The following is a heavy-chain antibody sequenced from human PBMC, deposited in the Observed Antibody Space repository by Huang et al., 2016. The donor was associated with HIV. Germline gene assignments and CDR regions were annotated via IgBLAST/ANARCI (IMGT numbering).Heavy chain of an antibody. Sequence: QVQLHQWGAGLLKPSETLSLTCAVYGGSFRGYYWSWIRQPPGKGLEWIGEITHSGSTNYIPSLKSRVTRSEETSKNQFSLKLSSVTAADTAVYYCARAPHYGSGSYYYWGQGTLVTVSS. CDR2: ITHSGST. V-gene: IGHV4-34*01. J-gene: IGHJ4*02. CDR3: ARAPHYGSGSYYY. D-gene: IGHD3-10*01. CDR1: GGSFRGYY.